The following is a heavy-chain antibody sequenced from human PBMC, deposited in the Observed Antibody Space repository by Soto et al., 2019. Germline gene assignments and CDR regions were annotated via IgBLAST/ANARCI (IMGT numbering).Heavy chain of an antibody. D-gene: IGHD1-1*01. Sequence: SETLSLTCTVSGGSISSYYWSWIRQPPGKGLEWIGYIYYSGSTNYNPSLKSRVTISVDTSKNQFSLKLSSVTAADTAVYYCARVKLERRPDDAFDIWGQGTMVTVSS. CDR1: GGSISSYY. CDR3: ARVKLERRPDDAFDI. J-gene: IGHJ3*02. CDR2: IYYSGST. V-gene: IGHV4-59*01.